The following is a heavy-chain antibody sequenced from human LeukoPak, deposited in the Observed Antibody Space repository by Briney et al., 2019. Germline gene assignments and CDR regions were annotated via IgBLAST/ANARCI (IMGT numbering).Heavy chain of an antibody. CDR2: ISYDGSNK. V-gene: IGHV3-30-3*01. Sequence: GGSLRLSCAASGFTFSSYAMHWVRQAPGKGLEWVAVISYDGSNKYCADSVKGRFTISRDNSKKTLYLQMNSLRAEATAVYYCARDPTSSSWYSYYYGMDVWGQGTTVTVSS. CDR1: GFTFSSYA. D-gene: IGHD6-13*01. J-gene: IGHJ6*02. CDR3: ARDPTSSSWYSYYYGMDV.